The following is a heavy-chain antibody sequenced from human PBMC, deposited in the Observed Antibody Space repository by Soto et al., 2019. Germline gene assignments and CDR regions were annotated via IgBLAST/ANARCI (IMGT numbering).Heavy chain of an antibody. CDR3: ARVGGYDYVWGPDY. D-gene: IGHD3-16*01. J-gene: IGHJ4*02. CDR2: IYYSGST. CDR1: GGTISSGGYC. Sequence: PLETLPLTCPVSGGTISSGGYCWSWIRQHPGKGLEWIGYIYYSGSTYYNPSLKSRVTISVDTSKNQFSLKLSSVTAADTAVYYCARVGGYDYVWGPDYWGQGTLVTVSS. V-gene: IGHV4-31*03.